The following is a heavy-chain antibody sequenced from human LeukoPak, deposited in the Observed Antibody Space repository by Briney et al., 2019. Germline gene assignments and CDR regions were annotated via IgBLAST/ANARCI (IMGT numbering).Heavy chain of an antibody. V-gene: IGHV4-61*02. J-gene: IGHJ2*01. CDR1: GGSISSGNFY. CDR2: IYTSGST. D-gene: IGHD3-10*01. CDR3: ARVFYGSGSHWYFGL. Sequence: SETLSLTCTVSGGSISSGNFYWSWIRQPAGEGLEWIGRIYTSGSTNYNPSLKSRVTISLDTSKNQFSLNLSSVTAADTAVYYCARVFYGSGSHWYFGLWGRGTLVTVSS.